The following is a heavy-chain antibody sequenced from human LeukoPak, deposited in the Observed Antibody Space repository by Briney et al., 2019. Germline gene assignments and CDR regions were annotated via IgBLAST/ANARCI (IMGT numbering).Heavy chain of an antibody. J-gene: IGHJ6*03. CDR3: ARGYSKWGGRYYYYYYMDV. Sequence: SETLSLTCTVSGGSISSYYWSWIRQPAGKGLKWIGRISTSGSTNYNPSLKSRVTMSVDTSKNQFSLKLSSVTAADTAAYYCARGYSKWGGRYYYYYYMDVWGKGTTVTVSS. CDR1: GGSISSYY. V-gene: IGHV4-4*07. D-gene: IGHD2-15*01. CDR2: ISTSGST.